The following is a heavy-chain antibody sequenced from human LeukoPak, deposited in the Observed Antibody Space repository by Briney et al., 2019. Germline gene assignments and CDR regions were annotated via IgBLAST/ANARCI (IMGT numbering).Heavy chain of an antibody. CDR3: ARVVHYGSGPAVG. Sequence: PGGSLRLSCAASGFTFSSYAMSWVRQAPGKGLEWVSAISGSGGSTYYADSVKGRFTISRDNSKNTLCLQMNSLRAEDTAVYYCARVVHYGSGPAVGWGQGTLVTVSS. CDR2: ISGSGGST. V-gene: IGHV3-23*01. D-gene: IGHD3-10*01. CDR1: GFTFSSYA. J-gene: IGHJ4*02.